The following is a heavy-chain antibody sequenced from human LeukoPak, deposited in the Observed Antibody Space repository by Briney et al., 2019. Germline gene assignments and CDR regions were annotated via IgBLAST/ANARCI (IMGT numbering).Heavy chain of an antibody. CDR1: GGSFSGYY. CDR3: ARGGQDGQDAFDI. J-gene: IGHJ3*02. Sequence: SETLSLTCAVYGGSFSGYYWSWIRQPPGKGLEWIGEITDSGSTNYNPSLKSRVTISVDTSKNQFSLKLSSVTAADTAVYYCARGGQDGQDAFDIWGQGTMVTVSS. CDR2: ITDSGST. D-gene: IGHD5-24*01. V-gene: IGHV4-34*01.